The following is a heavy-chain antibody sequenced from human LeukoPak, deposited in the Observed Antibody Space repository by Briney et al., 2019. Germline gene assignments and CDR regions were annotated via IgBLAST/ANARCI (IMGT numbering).Heavy chain of an antibody. J-gene: IGHJ4*02. CDR1: GYTLSKFS. V-gene: IGHV1-24*01. CDR2: FDPEDGET. D-gene: IGHD1-1*01. CDR3: VASSPQNWKAHDY. Sequence: ASVKVSCKVSGYTLSKFSMHWVRQAPGKGLEWMGGFDPEDGETIYAQKFQGRVSMTEDTSTDTAYMELSSLRSEDTAVYYCVASSPQNWKAHDYWGQGTLVTVSS.